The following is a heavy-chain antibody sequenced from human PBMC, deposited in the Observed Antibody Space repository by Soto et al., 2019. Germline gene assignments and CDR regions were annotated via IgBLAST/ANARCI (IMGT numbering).Heavy chain of an antibody. CDR2: IYYSGNT. Sequence: SETLSLTCTVSGGSIGSYYWSWIRQPPGKGLEWIGYIYYSGNTNYNPSLKSRVMISVDTSKNQFSLNLSSVTAADTAVYYCASGYYDILTGRDTKYYFDYWGQGTLVTVSS. CDR3: ASGYYDILTGRDTKYYFDY. V-gene: IGHV4-59*08. J-gene: IGHJ4*02. CDR1: GGSIGSYY. D-gene: IGHD3-9*01.